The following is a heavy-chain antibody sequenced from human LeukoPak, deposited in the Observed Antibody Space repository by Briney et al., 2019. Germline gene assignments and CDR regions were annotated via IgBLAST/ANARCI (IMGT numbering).Heavy chain of an antibody. CDR3: ARTYDGAYYFDY. Sequence: SETLSLTCTVSGGSISSYYWSWIRQPPGKGLEWIGYIYYSGSTNYNPSLKSRVTISVDTSKNQFSLKLSSVTAADTAVYYCARTYDGAYYFDYWGQGTLVTVSS. J-gene: IGHJ4*02. D-gene: IGHD3-22*01. CDR2: IYYSGST. V-gene: IGHV4-59*01. CDR1: GGSISSYY.